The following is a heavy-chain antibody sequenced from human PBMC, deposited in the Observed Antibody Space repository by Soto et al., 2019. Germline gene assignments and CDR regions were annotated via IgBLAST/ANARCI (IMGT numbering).Heavy chain of an antibody. CDR1: GFTFSSYA. J-gene: IGHJ3*02. Sequence: PGGSLRLSCAASGFTFSSYAMSWVRQAPGKGLEWVSAISGSGGSTYYADSVKGRFTISRDNSKNTLYLQMNSLRAEDTAVYYCAKDDPRTLKYYDFWSGYYTGLNNAFDIWGQGTMVTVSS. CDR3: AKDDPRTLKYYDFWSGYYTGLNNAFDI. CDR2: ISGSGGST. V-gene: IGHV3-23*01. D-gene: IGHD3-3*01.